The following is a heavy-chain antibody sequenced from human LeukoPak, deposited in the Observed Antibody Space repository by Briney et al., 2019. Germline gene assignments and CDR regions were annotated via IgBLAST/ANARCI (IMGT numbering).Heavy chain of an antibody. Sequence: PETLSLTCAVYGGSFSGYYWSWIRQPPGKGLEWIGEINHSGSTNYNPPLKSRVTISVDTSKNQFSLKLSSVTAADTAVYYCARGSTFWSGYFPGRQNWFDPWGQGTLVTVSS. V-gene: IGHV4-34*01. J-gene: IGHJ5*02. CDR1: GGSFSGYY. CDR2: INHSGST. CDR3: ARGSTFWSGYFPGRQNWFDP. D-gene: IGHD3-3*01.